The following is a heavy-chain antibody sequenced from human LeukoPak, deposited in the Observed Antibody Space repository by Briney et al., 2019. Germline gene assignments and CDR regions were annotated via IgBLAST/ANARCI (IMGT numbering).Heavy chain of an antibody. D-gene: IGHD3-3*01. V-gene: IGHV3-7*03. J-gene: IGHJ4*02. CDR1: GFTFSSFW. CDR2: INQDGSEK. CDR3: AGGFFHFDY. Sequence: GGSLRLSCAASGFTFSSFWMSWVRQAPGKGLEWVANINQDGSEKYYVDSVKGRFTISRDNAKNSLYLQMNSLRVEDTAVYYCAGGFFHFDYWGQGTLATVSS.